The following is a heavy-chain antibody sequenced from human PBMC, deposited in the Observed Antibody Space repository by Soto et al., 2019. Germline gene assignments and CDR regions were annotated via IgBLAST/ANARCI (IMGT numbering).Heavy chain of an antibody. V-gene: IGHV3-9*01. CDR1: GFTFDYYA. CDR3: VKDESINWYSGHFRH. Sequence: GGDLRLSSAASGFTFDYYAMHWVRQVPGKGLEWVSGINWNSGSIGYGDSVKGRFAISRDNAKNSLHLQMNSLSAEDTAFYYCVKDESINWYSGHFRHWGQGTLVTVSS. D-gene: IGHD6-13*01. J-gene: IGHJ1*01. CDR2: INWNSGSI.